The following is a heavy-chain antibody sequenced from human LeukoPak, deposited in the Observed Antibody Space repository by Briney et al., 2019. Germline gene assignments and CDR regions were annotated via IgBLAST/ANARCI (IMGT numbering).Heavy chain of an antibody. Sequence: ASVKVSCKASGYTFTGYYIHWVRQAPGQGLEWMGWINPNSGGTNYAQKFQGRVTMPRDTSITTAYMELSGLRSDDTAIYYCARGKLAAPGRTGYNWFDPWGQGTLVTVSS. V-gene: IGHV1-2*02. D-gene: IGHD6-13*01. CDR2: INPNSGGT. J-gene: IGHJ5*02. CDR1: GYTFTGYY. CDR3: ARGKLAAPGRTGYNWFDP.